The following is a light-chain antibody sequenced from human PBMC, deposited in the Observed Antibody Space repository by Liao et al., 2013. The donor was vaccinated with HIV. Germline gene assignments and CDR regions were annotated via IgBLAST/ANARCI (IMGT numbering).Light chain of an antibody. CDR3: QLWDSSSDHPYV. V-gene: IGLV3-1*01. Sequence: SYELTQPPSVSVSPGQTASITCSGDKLGDKYASWYQQKPGQSPVLVIYQDSKRPSGIPERFSGSNSGNTATLTISGTQAMDEADYYCQLWDSSSDHPYVFGTGTQVTVL. CDR2: QDS. J-gene: IGLJ1*01. CDR1: KLGDKY.